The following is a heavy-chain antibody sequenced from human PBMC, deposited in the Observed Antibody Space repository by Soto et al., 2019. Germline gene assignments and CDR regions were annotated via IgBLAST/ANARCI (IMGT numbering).Heavy chain of an antibody. D-gene: IGHD5-12*01. CDR1: GGSVSSGSYY. V-gene: IGHV4-61*01. CDR3: ARGRGYSGYESTYYFDY. J-gene: IGHJ4*02. Sequence: SETLSLTCTVSGGSVSSGSYYWSWIRQPPGKGLEWIGYIYYSGSTKYNPSLKSRVTISVDTSKNQFSLNLTSVTAADTAVYYCARGRGYSGYESTYYFDYWGQGTLVTVSS. CDR2: IYYSGST.